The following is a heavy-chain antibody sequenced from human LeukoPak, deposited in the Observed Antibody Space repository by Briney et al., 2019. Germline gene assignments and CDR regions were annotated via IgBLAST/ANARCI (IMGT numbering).Heavy chain of an antibody. V-gene: IGHV3-23*01. J-gene: IGHJ4*02. D-gene: IGHD6-13*01. Sequence: GGSLRLSCAASGFSFSSYAMSWVRQAPGKGLEWVSAISGSGGSTYYADSVKGRFTISRDNSKNTLYLQMNSLRAEDTAVYYCAKDPGIAAVEYYFDYWGQGTLVTVSS. CDR1: GFSFSSYA. CDR3: AKDPGIAAVEYYFDY. CDR2: ISGSGGST.